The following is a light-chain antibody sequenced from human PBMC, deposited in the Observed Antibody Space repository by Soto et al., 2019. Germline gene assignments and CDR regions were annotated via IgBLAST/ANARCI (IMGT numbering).Light chain of an antibody. CDR2: SAS. J-gene: IGKJ1*01. CDR1: RDISTW. CDR3: HRSHNSSWT. Sequence: IHRSQSPSSVSASGGDRVSITCRWSRDISTWVAWYQQEPGKAPKLLIYSASALKRGVPSRFSGSGSGTDFALTVSILHPEDSASYFYHRSHNSSWTSV. V-gene: IGKV1D-12*01.